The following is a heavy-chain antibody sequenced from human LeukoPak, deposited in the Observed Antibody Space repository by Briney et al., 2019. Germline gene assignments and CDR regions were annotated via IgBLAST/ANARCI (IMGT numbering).Heavy chain of an antibody. J-gene: IGHJ4*02. CDR2: IRRKTDGETT. CDR3: VTDLVIKGYFDY. CDR1: GFTFSNVW. V-gene: IGHV3-15*01. D-gene: IGHD2-21*01. Sequence: GGSLRLSCAASGFTFSNVWMSWVRQVPGKGLEWVGRIRRKTDGETTDHAAPVKGRFTISRDDSKNTLYLQMNSLKTEDTAVYYCVTDLVIKGYFDYRGQGALVTVSS.